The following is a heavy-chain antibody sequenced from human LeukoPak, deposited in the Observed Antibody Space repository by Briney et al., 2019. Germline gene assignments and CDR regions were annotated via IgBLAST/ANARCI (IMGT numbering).Heavy chain of an antibody. D-gene: IGHD1-26*01. Sequence: ASVKVSCKASGYTFTSYYMHWVRQAPGQGLEWMGINNPSGGSTSYAQKFQGRVTMTRDTSTSTVYMELSSLRSEDTAVYYCARAPGSTSGRNWFDPWGQGTLVTVSS. J-gene: IGHJ5*02. CDR2: NNPSGGST. CDR1: GYTFTSYY. V-gene: IGHV1-46*03. CDR3: ARAPGSTSGRNWFDP.